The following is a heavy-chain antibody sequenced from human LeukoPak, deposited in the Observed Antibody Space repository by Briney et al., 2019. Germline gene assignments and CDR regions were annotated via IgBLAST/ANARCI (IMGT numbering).Heavy chain of an antibody. J-gene: IGHJ4*02. CDR2: IYYSGST. D-gene: IGHD3-9*01. V-gene: IGHV4-59*12. CDR3: ARAMTSGSYFDWLHYFDY. CDR1: GGSISSYY. Sequence: SETLSLTCTVSGGSISSYYWSWIRQPPGKGLEWIGYIYYSGSTNYNPSLKSRVTISVDKSKNQLSLKLISVTAADTAVYYCARAMTSGSYFDWLHYFDYWGQGTLVTVSS.